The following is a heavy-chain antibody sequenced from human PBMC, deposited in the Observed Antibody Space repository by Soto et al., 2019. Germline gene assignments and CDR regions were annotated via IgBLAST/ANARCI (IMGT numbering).Heavy chain of an antibody. D-gene: IGHD3-22*01. CDR2: IHFSGST. CDR3: ARLLYYDTTGYHYVGAHFDC. J-gene: IGHJ4*02. CDR1: GDSISSYY. Sequence: QVQLQESGPGLVKPSETLSLICTVSGDSISSYYWSWIRQPPGKGLEWIGNIHFSGSTNYNPSHKSRVTISTDTSKNQFSLNLNYVSAADTAVYYCARLLYYDTTGYHYVGAHFDCWGQGTLVTVSS. V-gene: IGHV4-59*01.